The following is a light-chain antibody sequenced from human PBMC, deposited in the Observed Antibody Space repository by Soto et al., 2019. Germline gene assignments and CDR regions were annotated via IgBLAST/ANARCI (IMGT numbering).Light chain of an antibody. Sequence: DIVMTQSPLSLPVTPGEPASISCRSSQSLLHSNGYNYLDWYLQKPGQSPQLLIYLGSNRASGVPDRFSGSGSCIYFTLKISRVEAEDVGVYYCMQALQTLELTFGGGTKVEIK. CDR3: MQALQTLELT. V-gene: IGKV2-28*01. J-gene: IGKJ4*01. CDR1: QSLLHSNGYNY. CDR2: LGS.